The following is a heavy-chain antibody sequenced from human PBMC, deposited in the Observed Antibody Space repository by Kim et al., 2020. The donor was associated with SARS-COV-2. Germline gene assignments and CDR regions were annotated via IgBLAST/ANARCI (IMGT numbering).Heavy chain of an antibody. V-gene: IGHV3-23*01. CDR1: GFTFSSYA. CDR2: ISGSGGST. J-gene: IGHJ3*02. CDR3: AKGDCSSTSCYGTDAFDI. D-gene: IGHD2-2*01. Sequence: GGSLRLSCAASGFTFSSYAMSWVRQAPGKGLEWVSAISGSGGSTYYADSVKGRFTISRDNSKNTLYLQMNSLRAEDTAVYYCAKGDCSSTSCYGTDAFDIWGQGTMVTVSS.